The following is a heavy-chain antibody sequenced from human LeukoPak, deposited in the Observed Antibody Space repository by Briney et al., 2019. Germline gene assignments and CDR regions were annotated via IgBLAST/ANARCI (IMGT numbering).Heavy chain of an antibody. J-gene: IGHJ4*02. Sequence: PGGSLRLSCAASGFTFSSYWMSWVRQAPGKGLEWVANIKQDGSEKYYVDSVKGRFTISRDNAKNSLYLQMNSLRAEDTAVYYCARVLGHDYSNPFDYWGQGTLVTVSS. CDR2: IKQDGSEK. D-gene: IGHD4-11*01. CDR1: GFTFSSYW. V-gene: IGHV3-7*01. CDR3: ARVLGHDYSNPFDY.